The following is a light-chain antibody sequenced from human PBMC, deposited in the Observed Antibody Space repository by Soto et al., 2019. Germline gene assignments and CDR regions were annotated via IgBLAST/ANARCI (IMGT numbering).Light chain of an antibody. V-gene: IGKV1-5*03. CDR2: KAS. Sequence: DIQMTQSPSTLSASVGDRVTITCRAIQSISSWLAWYQQKPGKAPKLLIYKASSLESGVPSRFSGSGSGTEFTLTISSLQPDDFATYYCQQYSTYRTFGQGTKVEIK. CDR1: QSISSW. J-gene: IGKJ1*01. CDR3: QQYSTYRT.